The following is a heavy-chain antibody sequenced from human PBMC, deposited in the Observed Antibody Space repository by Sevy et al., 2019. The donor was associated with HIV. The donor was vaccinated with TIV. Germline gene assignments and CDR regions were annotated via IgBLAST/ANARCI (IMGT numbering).Heavy chain of an antibody. CDR2: ISGSDGST. D-gene: IGHD2-2*02. CDR3: AKDERSYCSSTSCYISFDY. J-gene: IGHJ4*02. CDR1: GFTFSSYA. V-gene: IGHV3-23*01. Sequence: GGSLRLSCAASGFTFSSYAMSWVRQAPGKGLEWVSAISGSDGSTYYADSVKGRFTISRDNSKNTLYLQMNSLRAEDTAVYYCAKDERSYCSSTSCYISFDYWGQGTLVTVSS.